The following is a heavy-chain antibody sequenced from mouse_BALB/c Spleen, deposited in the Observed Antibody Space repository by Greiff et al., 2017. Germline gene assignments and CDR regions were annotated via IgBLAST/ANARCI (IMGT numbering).Heavy chain of an antibody. V-gene: IGHV1S135*01. CDR3: ALTTVAFDY. J-gene: IGHJ2*01. Sequence: VQLQQSGPELMKPGASVKISCKASGYSFTSYYMHWVKQSHGKSLEWIGYIDPFNGGTSYNQKFKGKATLTVDKSSSTAYMHLSSLTSEDSAVYYCALTTVAFDYWGQGTTLTVSS. CDR2: IDPFNGGT. CDR1: GYSFTSYY. D-gene: IGHD1-1*01.